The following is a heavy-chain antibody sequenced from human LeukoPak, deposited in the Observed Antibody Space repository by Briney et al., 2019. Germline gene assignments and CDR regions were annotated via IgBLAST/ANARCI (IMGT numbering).Heavy chain of an antibody. J-gene: IGHJ6*02. V-gene: IGHV3-13*01. CDR1: GFTFSSYD. Sequence: SGGSLRLSCAASGFTFSSYDMHWVRQATGKGLEWVSAIGTAGDTYYPGSVKGRFTISRENAKNSLYLQMNSLRAGDTAVYYCARGFDDFWSGYFGRASYGMDVWGQGTTVTVSS. D-gene: IGHD3-3*01. CDR2: IGTAGDT. CDR3: ARGFDDFWSGYFGRASYGMDV.